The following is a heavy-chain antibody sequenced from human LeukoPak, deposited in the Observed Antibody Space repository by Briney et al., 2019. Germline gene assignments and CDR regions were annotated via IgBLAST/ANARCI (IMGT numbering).Heavy chain of an antibody. CDR2: ISSSGSTI. Sequence: GGSLRLSCAASGFTFSDYYMSWTRQAPGKGLEWVSYISSSGSTIYYADSVKGRFTISRDNAKNSLYLQMNSLRAEDTAVYYCARASFSGGSYYSLGYWGQGTLVTVSS. D-gene: IGHD1-26*01. J-gene: IGHJ4*02. V-gene: IGHV3-11*01. CDR3: ARASFSGGSYYSLGY. CDR1: GFTFSDYY.